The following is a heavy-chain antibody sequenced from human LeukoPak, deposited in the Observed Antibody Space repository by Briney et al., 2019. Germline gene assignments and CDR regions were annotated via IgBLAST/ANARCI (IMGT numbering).Heavy chain of an antibody. CDR1: GFSVGSNY. V-gene: IGHV3-53*01. J-gene: IGHJ4*02. CDR2: IYTGGTT. CDR3: AREGRFQSFDY. Sequence: SGGSLRLSCAASGFSVGSNYMSWVRQAPGKGLEWVSVIYTGGTTHYAESVMGRFTISRDESHNTVHLHMSGLRAEDTAVYYCAREGRFQSFDYWGQGTLVAVSS.